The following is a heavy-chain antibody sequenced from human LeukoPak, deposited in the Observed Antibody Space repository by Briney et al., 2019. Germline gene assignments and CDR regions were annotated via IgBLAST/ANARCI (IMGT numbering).Heavy chain of an antibody. CDR1: GYSISSDYY. V-gene: IGHV4-38-2*02. Sequence: SETLSLTCTVSGYSISSDYYWGWIRQPPGKGLEWIGSIYYSGNTSYNPSLKSRVTISRDTSKNQFSLKLSSVTAADTAVYYCTRDPSTNYMLQPYWGQGTLVTVSS. CDR2: IYYSGNT. D-gene: IGHD1-7*01. J-gene: IGHJ4*02. CDR3: TRDPSTNYMLQPY.